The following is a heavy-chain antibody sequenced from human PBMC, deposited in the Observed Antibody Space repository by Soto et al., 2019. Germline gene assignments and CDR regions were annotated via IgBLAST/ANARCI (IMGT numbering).Heavy chain of an antibody. CDR2: ISGSGIST. V-gene: IGHV3-23*01. D-gene: IGHD6-19*01. J-gene: IGHJ4*02. CDR1: GFTFRSYA. CDR3: AKGPLGAYPYSSGCPDY. Sequence: PGGSLRLSCAASGFTFRSYAMSWVRQAPGKGLEWVSGISGSGISTHYADSVKGRFTVSRDNSKNLLYLQMNSLRAEDTAVYYCAKGPLGAYPYSSGCPDYWGQGTLVTVSS.